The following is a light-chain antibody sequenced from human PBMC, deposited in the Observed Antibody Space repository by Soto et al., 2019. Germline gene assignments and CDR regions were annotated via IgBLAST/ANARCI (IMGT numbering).Light chain of an antibody. CDR1: SSDVGSNNR. J-gene: IGLJ1*01. Sequence: QSVLTQPPSVSGSPGQSVTISCTGTSSDVGSNNRVSWYQQPPGTVPKVMIYEVTNRPSGVPDRFSGSKSGNTASLTISGLQAEDEGDYYCCSFTSGNTYVFGTGTKLTVL. CDR2: EVT. V-gene: IGLV2-18*02. CDR3: CSFTSGNTYV.